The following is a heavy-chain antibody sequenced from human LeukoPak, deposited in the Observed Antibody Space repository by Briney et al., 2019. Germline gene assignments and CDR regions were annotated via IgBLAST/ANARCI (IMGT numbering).Heavy chain of an antibody. CDR2: IYYSGST. CDR1: GGPISSSSYY. D-gene: IGHD3-22*01. J-gene: IGHJ3*02. V-gene: IGHV4-39*01. CDR3: ARHSSGYYDAFDI. Sequence: PSETLSLTCTVSGGPISSSSYYWGWIRQPPGKGLEWIGSIYYSGSTYYNPSLKSRVTISVDTSKNQFSLKLSSVTAADTAVYYCARHSSGYYDAFDIWGQGTMVTVSS.